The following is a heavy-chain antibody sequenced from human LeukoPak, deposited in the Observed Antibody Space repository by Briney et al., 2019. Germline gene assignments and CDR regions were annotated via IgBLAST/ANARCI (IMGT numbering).Heavy chain of an antibody. V-gene: IGHV3-23*01. J-gene: IGHJ4*02. D-gene: IGHD2-8*02. CDR3: ATVGRTDGTGFFHY. CDR2: ISGSGGST. CDR1: GFTFSSYA. Sequence: PGGSLRLSCAASGFTFSSYAMSWVRQAPGKGLEWVSAISGSGGSTYYADSVKGRFTTSRDNSKNTLYLQMNFLRAEDTAVYYCATVGRTDGTGFFHYWGQGTLVTVSS.